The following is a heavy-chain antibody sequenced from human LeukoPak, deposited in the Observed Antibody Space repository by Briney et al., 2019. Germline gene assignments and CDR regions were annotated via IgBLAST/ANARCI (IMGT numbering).Heavy chain of an antibody. J-gene: IGHJ4*02. Sequence: SETLSLTCAVYGGSFSGYYWSWIRQPPGKGLEWIGEINHSGSTNYNPSLKSRVTISVDTSKNQFSLKLSSVTAADTAVYYCARDRKSRGYSYEVFDYWGQGTLVTVSS. CDR3: ARDRKSRGYSYEVFDY. V-gene: IGHV4-34*01. D-gene: IGHD5-18*01. CDR2: INHSGST. CDR1: GGSFSGYY.